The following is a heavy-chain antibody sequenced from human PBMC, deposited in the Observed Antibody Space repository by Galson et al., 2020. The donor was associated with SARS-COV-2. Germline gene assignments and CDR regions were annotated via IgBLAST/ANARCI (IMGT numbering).Heavy chain of an antibody. CDR3: ARDLWKYYYDSSGPRKDYYYYGMDV. V-gene: IGHV1-69*13. CDR1: GGTFSSYA. Sequence: SVKVSCKASGGTFSSYAISWVRQAPGQGLEWMGGIIPIFGTANYAQKFQGRVTITADESMSTAYMELSSLRSEDTAVYYCARDLWKYYYDSSGPRKDYYYYGMDVWGQGTTVTVSS. D-gene: IGHD3-22*01. CDR2: IIPIFGTA. J-gene: IGHJ6*02.